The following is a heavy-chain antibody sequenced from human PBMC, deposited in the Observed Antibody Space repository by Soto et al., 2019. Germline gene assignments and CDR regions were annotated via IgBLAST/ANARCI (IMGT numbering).Heavy chain of an antibody. D-gene: IGHD2-2*01. CDR2: IIPIFGTA. J-gene: IGHJ5*02. Sequence: QVQLVQSGAEVKKPGSSVKVSCKASEGTFSSYAISWVRQAPGQGLEWMGGIIPIFGTANYAQKFQGRVTITADESTSTAYMGLGRLRSEDTAVYYCARVLGYCSRTSCQIQLPRFDPWGQGTLVTVSS. V-gene: IGHV1-69*01. CDR1: EGTFSSYA. CDR3: ARVLGYCSRTSCQIQLPRFDP.